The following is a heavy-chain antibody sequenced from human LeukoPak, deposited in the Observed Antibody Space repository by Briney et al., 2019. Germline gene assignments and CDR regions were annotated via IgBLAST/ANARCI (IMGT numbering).Heavy chain of an antibody. CDR3: ARGAGPLRMYCSSTSCANNFDY. CDR1: GGSFSGYY. CDR2: INHSGST. J-gene: IGHJ4*02. D-gene: IGHD2-2*01. Sequence: PSETLSLTCAVYGGSFSGYYWSWIRQPPGKGLEWIGKINHSGSTNYNPSLKSRVTISVDTSKNQFSLKLSSVTAADTAVYYCARGAGPLRMYCSSTSCANNFDYWGQGTLVTVSS. V-gene: IGHV4-34*01.